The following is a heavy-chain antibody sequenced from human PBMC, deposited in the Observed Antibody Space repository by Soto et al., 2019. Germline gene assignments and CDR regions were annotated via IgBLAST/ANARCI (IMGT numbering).Heavy chain of an antibody. J-gene: IGHJ5*02. Sequence: QAGGSLRLSCAASGFTFSSYAMSWVRQAPGKGLEWVSAISGSGGSTYYADSVKGRFTISRDNSKNTLYLQMNSLRAEDTAVYYCAKAPYGDYVLPGSWFDPWGQGTLVTVSS. D-gene: IGHD4-17*01. CDR2: ISGSGGST. CDR1: GFTFSSYA. V-gene: IGHV3-23*01. CDR3: AKAPYGDYVLPGSWFDP.